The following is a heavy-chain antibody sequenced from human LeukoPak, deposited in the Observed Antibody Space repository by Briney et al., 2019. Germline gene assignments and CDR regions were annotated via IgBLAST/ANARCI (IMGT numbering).Heavy chain of an antibody. V-gene: IGHV1-2*02. CDR3: ATAPGAFDL. CDR2: INPNSGGT. Sequence: GASVTVSCKASGYTFTGYYMHWVRQAPGQGLEWIGWINPNSGGTNSAQNFQGRVTMSRDTSISTVYMELSRLRSDDTAVYYCATAPGAFDLWGQGTMVTVSS. CDR1: GYTFTGYY. J-gene: IGHJ3*01.